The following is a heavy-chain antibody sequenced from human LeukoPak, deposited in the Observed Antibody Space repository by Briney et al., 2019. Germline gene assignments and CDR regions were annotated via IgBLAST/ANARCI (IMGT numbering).Heavy chain of an antibody. V-gene: IGHV3-20*04. Sequence: GGSLRLSCAASGFTFDDYGMSWVRQAPGKGLEWVSGINWNGGSTGYADSVKGRFTISRDNAKNSLYLQMNSLRAEDTAVYYCARGGTYQPLLGYWGQGPLVTVSS. J-gene: IGHJ4*02. CDR1: GFTFDDYG. CDR2: INWNGGST. CDR3: ARGGTYQPLLGY. D-gene: IGHD2-2*01.